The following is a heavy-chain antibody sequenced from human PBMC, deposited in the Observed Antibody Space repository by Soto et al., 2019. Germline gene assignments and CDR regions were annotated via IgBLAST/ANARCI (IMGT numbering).Heavy chain of an antibody. CDR1: GFAVSSNY. CDR3: ARRGPGTYFDY. CDR2: ISCSGDST. Sequence: GSLRLSCAASGFAVSSNYMSWVRQAPGKGLEWVSVISCSGDSTYYADSVKGRFTISRDNSKNTLYLQMNSLRAEDTAVYYCARRGPGTYFDYWGQGTLVTVSS. D-gene: IGHD6-13*01. J-gene: IGHJ4*02. V-gene: IGHV3-53*01.